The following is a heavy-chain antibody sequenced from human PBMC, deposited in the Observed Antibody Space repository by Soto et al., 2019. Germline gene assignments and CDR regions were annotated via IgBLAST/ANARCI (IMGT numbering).Heavy chain of an antibody. V-gene: IGHV1-18*04. CDR2: ISAYNGNT. D-gene: IGHD2-15*01. Sequence: RASVKVSCKASGYTFTSYGISWVRQAPGQGLEWMGWISAYNGNTNYAQKLQGRVTMTTDTSTSTAYMELRSLRSDDTAVYYCARAPGIGSPYGMDVWGQGTTVTVSS. CDR1: GYTFTSYG. J-gene: IGHJ6*02. CDR3: ARAPGIGSPYGMDV.